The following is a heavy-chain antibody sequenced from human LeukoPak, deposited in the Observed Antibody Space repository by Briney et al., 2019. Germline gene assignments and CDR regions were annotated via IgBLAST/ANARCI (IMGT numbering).Heavy chain of an antibody. J-gene: IGHJ3*02. V-gene: IGHV3-21*01. Sequence: GGSLRLSCAASGFTFSSYSMNWVRQAPGKGLEWVSSISSSSSYIYYADSVKGRFTISRDNAKNSLYLQMNSLRAEDTAVYYCARTIAARLIAEQDIWGQGTMVTVSS. CDR3: ARTIAARLIAEQDI. D-gene: IGHD6-6*01. CDR2: ISSSSSYI. CDR1: GFTFSSYS.